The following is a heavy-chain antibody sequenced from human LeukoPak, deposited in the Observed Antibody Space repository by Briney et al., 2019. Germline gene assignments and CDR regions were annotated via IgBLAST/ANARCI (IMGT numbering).Heavy chain of an antibody. CDR2: IKQDGSEK. Sequence: GGSLRLSCAASGFTFSSYWMSWVRQAPGKGLEWVANIKQDGSEKYYVDSVKGRFTISRDNAKNSLYLQMNSLRAEDTAVYYCARETSELLWFGLNDYWGQGTLVTVSS. CDR1: GFTFSSYW. D-gene: IGHD3-10*01. V-gene: IGHV3-7*01. J-gene: IGHJ4*02. CDR3: ARETSELLWFGLNDY.